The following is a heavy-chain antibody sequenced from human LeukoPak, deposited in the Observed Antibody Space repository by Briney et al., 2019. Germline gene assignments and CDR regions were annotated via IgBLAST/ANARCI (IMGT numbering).Heavy chain of an antibody. CDR2: ISGSGGST. Sequence: GGSLRLSCAASGFTFSSYGMSWVRQAPGKGLEWVSAISGSGGSTYYADSVKGRFTISRDNSKNTLYLQMNSLRAEDTAVYYCANIGPPATNYYYYYMDVWGKGTTVTISS. V-gene: IGHV3-23*01. CDR3: ANIGPPATNYYYYYMDV. J-gene: IGHJ6*03. D-gene: IGHD2-15*01. CDR1: GFTFSSYG.